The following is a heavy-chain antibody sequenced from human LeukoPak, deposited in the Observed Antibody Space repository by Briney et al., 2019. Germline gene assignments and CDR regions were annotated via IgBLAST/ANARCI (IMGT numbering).Heavy chain of an antibody. CDR1: GGSISSSSYY. J-gene: IGHJ4*02. V-gene: IGHV4-39*06. D-gene: IGHD3-22*01. CDR2: IYYSGST. Sequence: SETLSLTCTVAGGSISSSSYYWGWIRQPPGKGLEWIGSIYYSGSTNYNPSLKSRVTISVDTSKNQFPLKLSSVTAADTAVYYCARQSSDSSGIFDYWGQGTLVTVSS. CDR3: ARQSSDSSGIFDY.